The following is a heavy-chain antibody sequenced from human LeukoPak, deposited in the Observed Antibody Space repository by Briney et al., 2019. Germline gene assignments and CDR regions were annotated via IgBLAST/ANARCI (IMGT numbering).Heavy chain of an antibody. CDR1: GDSISSYY. J-gene: IGHJ3*02. D-gene: IGHD3-10*01. V-gene: IGHV4-59*01. Sequence: PSETLSLTCTVSGDSISSYYWNWIRQPPGKGLEWIGYIYYSGSTNYNPSLKSRVTISVDTSKNQFSLKLSSVTAADTAVYYCARSLYYFGSDSFDIWGQGTMVTVSS. CDR2: IYYSGST. CDR3: ARSLYYFGSDSFDI.